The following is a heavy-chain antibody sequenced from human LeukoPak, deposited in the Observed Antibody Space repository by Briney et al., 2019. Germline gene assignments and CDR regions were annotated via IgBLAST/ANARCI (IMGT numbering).Heavy chain of an antibody. J-gene: IGHJ4*02. CDR2: IYHSGST. D-gene: IGHD3-22*01. CDR3: ARDTYYDSSGYSPPYFDY. V-gene: IGHV4-38-2*02. CDR1: GYSISSGYY. Sequence: PSETLSLTCAVSGYSISSGYYWGWIRQPPGKGLEWIGSIYHSGSTYYNPSLKSRVTISVDTSKNQFSLKLSSVTAADTAMYYCARDTYYDSSGYSPPYFDYWGQGTLVTVSS.